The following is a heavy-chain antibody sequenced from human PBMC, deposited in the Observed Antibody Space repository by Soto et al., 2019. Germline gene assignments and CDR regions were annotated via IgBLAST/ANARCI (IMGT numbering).Heavy chain of an antibody. CDR1: GGSISSYY. D-gene: IGHD5-12*01. Sequence: PSETLSLTCTVSGGSISSYYWSWIRQPPGKGLEWIGYIYYSGSTNYNPSLKSRVTISVDTSKNQFSLKLSSVTAADTAVYYCARHILYDYVDYWGQGTLVTVSS. CDR3: ARHILYDYVDY. J-gene: IGHJ4*02. CDR2: IYYSGST. V-gene: IGHV4-59*08.